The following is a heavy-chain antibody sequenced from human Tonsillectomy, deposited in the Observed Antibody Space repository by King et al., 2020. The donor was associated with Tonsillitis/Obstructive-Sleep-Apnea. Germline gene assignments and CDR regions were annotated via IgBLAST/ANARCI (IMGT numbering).Heavy chain of an antibody. D-gene: IGHD2-21*02. V-gene: IGHV4-39*01. Sequence: QLQESGPGLVKPSETLSLTCTVSGGSISSSSYYWGWIRQPPGKGLEWIGSIYYSGSTYYNPSLKSRVTISVDTSKNQFSLKLSSVTAADTAVYYCAGLCGGDCYFAFDIWGQGTMVTVSS. CDR3: AGLCGGDCYFAFDI. CDR2: IYYSGST. J-gene: IGHJ3*02. CDR1: GGSISSSSYY.